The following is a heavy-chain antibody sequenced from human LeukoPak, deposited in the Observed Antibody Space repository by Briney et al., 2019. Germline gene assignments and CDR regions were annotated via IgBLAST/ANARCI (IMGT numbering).Heavy chain of an antibody. V-gene: IGHV4-34*09. J-gene: IGHJ6*04. CDR3: ARSSSRGYGMDV. CDR1: GGSFSGHY. D-gene: IGHD3-10*01. CDR2: IYYSGST. Sequence: NPSETLSLTCAVYGGSFSGHYWSWIRQPPGKGLEWIGYIYYSGSTYYNPSLKSRVTISVDTSKNQFSLKLSSVTAADTAVYYCARSSSRGYGMDVWGKGTTVTVSS.